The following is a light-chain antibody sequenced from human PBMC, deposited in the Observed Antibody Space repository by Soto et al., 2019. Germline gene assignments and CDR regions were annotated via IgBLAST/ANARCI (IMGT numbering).Light chain of an antibody. Sequence: DIQLTQSPSFLSASVGDRVTITCRASQGISSYLAWYQQKPGKAPKLLIYAASTLQSGVPSRFSDSGSGTEFTLTISSLQPEDFATYYCQQLNSYPRTFGQGTKVEIK. CDR1: QGISSY. CDR3: QQLNSYPRT. CDR2: AAS. J-gene: IGKJ1*01. V-gene: IGKV1-9*01.